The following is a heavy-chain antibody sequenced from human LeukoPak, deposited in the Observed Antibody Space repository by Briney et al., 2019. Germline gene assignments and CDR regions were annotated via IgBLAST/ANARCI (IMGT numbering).Heavy chain of an antibody. CDR3: TTVYGYAFEF. D-gene: IGHD5-18*01. CDR2: IKSNTDGETP. CDR1: GFTFSDGW. J-gene: IGHJ4*02. Sequence: GGSLRLSCAVSGFTFSDGWMNWVRQAPGKGLEWVGRIKSNTDGETPAYTPPVEGRFTISTDDSKNTLYLQMDSLKTEDTAIYYCTTVYGYAFEFWGQGTLVTVSS. V-gene: IGHV3-15*07.